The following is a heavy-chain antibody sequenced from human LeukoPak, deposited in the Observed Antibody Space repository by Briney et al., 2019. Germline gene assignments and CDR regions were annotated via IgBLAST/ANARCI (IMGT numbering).Heavy chain of an antibody. CDR1: GFTLTSHA. D-gene: IGHD2-15*01. V-gene: IGHV3-23*01. J-gene: IGHJ4*02. Sequence: PGGSLRLSCAASGFTLTSHAMNWVRQAPGKGLQWVSIINGEGGDSQYADSVKGRFTISRDNSKSTLCLQMNSLRAEDTAAYYCAKQLGYCSDGSCYFPYWGQGTLVTVSS. CDR2: INGEGGDS. CDR3: AKQLGYCSDGSCYFPY.